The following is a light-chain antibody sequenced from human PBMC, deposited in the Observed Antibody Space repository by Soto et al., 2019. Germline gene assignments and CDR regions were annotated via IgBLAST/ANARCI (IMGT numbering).Light chain of an antibody. J-gene: IGLJ2*01. CDR2: SNN. CDR3: STWDDSLSALVV. Sequence: QLVLTQPPSASGTPGQRVTMSCSGSSSNIGSSTVNWYQQLPGTAPKLLIYSNNQRPSGVPDRFSGSKSGTSASLAISWLLSEDEADYYCSTWDDSLSALVVFGGGTKVTVL. V-gene: IGLV1-44*01. CDR1: SSNIGSST.